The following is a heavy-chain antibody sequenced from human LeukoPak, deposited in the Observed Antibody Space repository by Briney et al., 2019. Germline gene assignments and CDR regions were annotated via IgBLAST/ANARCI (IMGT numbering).Heavy chain of an antibody. J-gene: IGHJ4*02. Sequence: GGSLRLSCAASGFTFSTYAMSWVRQAPGKGLEWVSAISGSGDTTYYADSVKGRFTISRDNSKNTMYLQMNSRRAEATAVYYCAKGRGGWVPAVTLFDYWGQGSLVTVSS. V-gene: IGHV3-23*01. D-gene: IGHD2-2*01. CDR3: AKGRGGWVPAVTLFDY. CDR2: ISGSGDTT. CDR1: GFTFSTYA.